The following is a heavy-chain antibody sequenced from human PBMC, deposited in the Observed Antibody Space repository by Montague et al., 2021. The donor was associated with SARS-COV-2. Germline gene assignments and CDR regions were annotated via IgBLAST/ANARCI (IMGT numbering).Heavy chain of an antibody. Sequence: SETLSLTCSLSGGSLNTYYWSWIRQPPGKGLEWIGYIDDSGTTRYNPSLRSRATISLDLSKNQFSLDLNSVTAADTAVYYCARNAYNHYGLDVWGQGTTVTVSS. J-gene: IGHJ6*02. CDR2: IDDSGTT. CDR1: GGSLNTYY. CDR3: ARNAYNHYGLDV. V-gene: IGHV4-59*08.